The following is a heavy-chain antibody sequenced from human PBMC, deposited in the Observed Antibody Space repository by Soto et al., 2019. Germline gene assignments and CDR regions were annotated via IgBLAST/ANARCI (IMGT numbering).Heavy chain of an antibody. CDR2: IYSGST. CDR3: AKKGYYPSGRINLFDS. V-gene: IGHV4-38-2*01. D-gene: IGHD3-10*01. J-gene: IGHJ4*02. CDR1: GYSITSDYY. Sequence: SETLSLTCAVSGYSITSDYYWGWIRQPPGKGLGWIGSIYSGSTYYNPSLKSRVTISVDTSKNQFSLRLTSVTAADTAMYYCAKKGYYPSGRINLFDSWGQGTLVTVSS.